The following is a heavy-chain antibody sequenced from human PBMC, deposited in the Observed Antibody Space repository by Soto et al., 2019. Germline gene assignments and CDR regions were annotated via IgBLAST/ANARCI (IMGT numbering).Heavy chain of an antibody. Sequence: GEPRKISCKGSGYNFISHWISWVRQMPGKGLEWMGWIDPNGSYTRYSPSVEGQVSITADESNRTVYLQWSSVKATDTALYYCVRHWAHFDSSGYDLDSWGQGTPVTGSS. CDR3: VRHWAHFDSSGYDLDS. D-gene: IGHD3-22*01. CDR2: IDPNGSYT. J-gene: IGHJ4*02. CDR1: GYNFISHW. V-gene: IGHV5-10-1*04.